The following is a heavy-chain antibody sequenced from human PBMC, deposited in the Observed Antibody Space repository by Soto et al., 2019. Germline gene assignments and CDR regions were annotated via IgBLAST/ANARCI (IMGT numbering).Heavy chain of an antibody. D-gene: IGHD3-10*01. V-gene: IGHV4-39*07. CDR1: SGSISSTIYS. CDR3: ARVRREFDTSGPVDY. J-gene: IGHJ4*02. CDR2: IFYSGST. Sequence: PSETLSLTCTVSSGSISSTIYSWDWIRQPPGKGLEWIGSIFYSGSTYYNPSLKSRVTMSVDRSRNQFSLKLNSVTAADTAVYYCARVRREFDTSGPVDYWGQGTLVTVSS.